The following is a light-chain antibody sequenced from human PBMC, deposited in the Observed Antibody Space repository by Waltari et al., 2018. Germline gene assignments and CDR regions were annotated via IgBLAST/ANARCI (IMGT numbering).Light chain of an antibody. CDR2: KAN. CDR1: SASVSSTSY. J-gene: IGLJ3*02. V-gene: IGLV8-61*01. Sequence: QTVVTQEPSLSVSPGGTVTLTCALSSASVSSTSYAPWYRQTPGQAPRTLVYKANSRALGVPDRCSGSVLGNKAAVTSTGAQADDESDYFWSLYMGSGIWVFGGGTKWTVL. CDR3: SLYMGSGIWV.